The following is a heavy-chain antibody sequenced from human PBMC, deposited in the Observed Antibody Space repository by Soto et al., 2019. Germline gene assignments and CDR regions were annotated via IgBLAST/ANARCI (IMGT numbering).Heavy chain of an antibody. D-gene: IGHD3-22*01. CDR3: ARDRDYYDGSGYFFIDY. CDR2: INPSGGST. J-gene: IGHJ4*02. CDR1: GYTFTTYY. V-gene: IGHV1-46*01. Sequence: QVQLVQSGAEVKKPGASVKVSCKASGYTFTTYYMHWVRQAPGQGLEWMGIINPSGGSTRNAQKFQGRVTMTRDTSTSTVYLELSSLRSEDTAVYYWARDRDYYDGSGYFFIDYWGQGTLVTVFS.